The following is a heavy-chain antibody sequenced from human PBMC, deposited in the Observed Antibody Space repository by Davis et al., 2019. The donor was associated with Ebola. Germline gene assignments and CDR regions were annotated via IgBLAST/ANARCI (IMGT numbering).Heavy chain of an antibody. D-gene: IGHD2-21*01. V-gene: IGHV1-69*10. Sequence: SVKVSCKASGYTFTSYDINWVRQATGQGLEWMGGIIPILGIANYAQKFQGRVTITADKSTSTAYMELSSLRSEDTAVYYCARECGGDCYSAGAFDIWGQGTMVTVSS. CDR1: GYTFTSYD. CDR2: IIPILGIA. J-gene: IGHJ3*02. CDR3: ARECGGDCYSAGAFDI.